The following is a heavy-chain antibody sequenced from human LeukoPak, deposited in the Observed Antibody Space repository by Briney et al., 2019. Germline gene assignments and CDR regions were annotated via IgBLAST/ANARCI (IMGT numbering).Heavy chain of an antibody. J-gene: IGHJ3*02. Sequence: GGSRRLSCAASGFTFSNAWMSWFRQAPGKGLEWVADIKHDGSEEHYVASVKGRFTISRDNAKLYLQMNSLRAEDTAVYYCAKRNFGGVWGSYVDAFDIWGQGTMVTVSS. CDR3: AKRNFGGVWGSYVDAFDI. CDR1: GFTFSNAW. V-gene: IGHV3-7*01. D-gene: IGHD3-16*01. CDR2: IKHDGSEE.